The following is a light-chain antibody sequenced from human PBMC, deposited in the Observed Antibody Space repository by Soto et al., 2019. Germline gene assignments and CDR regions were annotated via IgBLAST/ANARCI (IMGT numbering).Light chain of an antibody. CDR3: QHYNSYSEA. CDR2: KAS. V-gene: IGKV1-5*03. Sequence: EIQMTESPSTLSGSVGNRCTITCRASQTNSSRLAWDQRKPGKAPKLLIYKASTLKSGVPSRFSGSGSGTEFTLTSSSLQPDHFATYYCQHYNSYSEAFGQGTKV. J-gene: IGKJ1*01. CDR1: QTNSSR.